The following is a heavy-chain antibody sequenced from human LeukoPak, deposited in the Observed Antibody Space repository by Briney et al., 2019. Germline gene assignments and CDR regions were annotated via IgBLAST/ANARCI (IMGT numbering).Heavy chain of an antibody. J-gene: IGHJ6*02. CDR2: ISGSGGST. D-gene: IGHD2-2*01. V-gene: IGHV3-23*01. Sequence: GGSLRLSCAASGFTFSSYAMSWVRQAPGKGLEWVSAISGSGGSTYYADSVKGRFTISRDNSKNTLYLQMNSLRAEDTAVYYCGRETLGYCSGTTCSLGMDVWGQGTTVTVSS. CDR3: GRETLGYCSGTTCSLGMDV. CDR1: GFTFSSYA.